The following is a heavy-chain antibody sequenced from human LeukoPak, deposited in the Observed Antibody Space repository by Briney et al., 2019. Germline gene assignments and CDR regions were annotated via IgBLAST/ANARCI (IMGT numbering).Heavy chain of an antibody. J-gene: IGHJ4*02. CDR1: GFTFSSYS. CDR2: ISSSSSYI. CDR3: ARGWFGELSFFDY. D-gene: IGHD3-10*01. Sequence: GGSLRLSCAASGFTFSSYSMNWVRQAPGKGLEGGSSISSSSSYIYYADSVKGRFTISRDNAKNSLYLQMNSLRAEDTAVYYCARGWFGELSFFDYWGQGTLVTVSS. V-gene: IGHV3-21*01.